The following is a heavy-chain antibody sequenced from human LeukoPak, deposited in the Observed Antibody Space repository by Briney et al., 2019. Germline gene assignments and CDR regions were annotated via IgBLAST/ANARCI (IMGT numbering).Heavy chain of an antibody. V-gene: IGHV3-33*01. CDR2: IWYDGSNK. CDR3: NLLRGIVPS. CDR1: GFTFSSYG. J-gene: IGHJ4*02. D-gene: IGHD3-10*01. Sequence: QPGRSLRLSCAASGFTFSSYGMHWVRQAPGKGLEWVAVIWYDGSNKYYADSVKGRFTISRDNSKNTLYLQMNSLRAEDTAVYYCNLLRGIVPSWGQGTLVTVSA.